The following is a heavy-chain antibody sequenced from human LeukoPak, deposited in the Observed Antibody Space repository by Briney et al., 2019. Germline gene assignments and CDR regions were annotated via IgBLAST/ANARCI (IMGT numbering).Heavy chain of an antibody. D-gene: IGHD3-10*01. CDR3: VRYGSGTYSTPCNY. J-gene: IGHJ4*02. CDR2: IYHSGNT. Sequence: PSETLSLTCTVSGGSISSYYWSWIRQPPGKGLEWIGSIYHSGNTYYNPSLKSRVTISVDTSKNQFSLRLTSVTAADTAVYYCVRYGSGTYSTPCNYWGQGTLVTVSS. CDR1: GGSISSYY. V-gene: IGHV4-59*08.